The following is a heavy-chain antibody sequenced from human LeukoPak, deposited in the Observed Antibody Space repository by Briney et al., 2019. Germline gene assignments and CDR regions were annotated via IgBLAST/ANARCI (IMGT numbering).Heavy chain of an antibody. D-gene: IGHD2-2*01. J-gene: IGHJ3*02. CDR3: ARDIGYCSSTSCYFTDAFDI. CDR1: GYTFTSYG. Sequence: ASVKVSCKASGYTFTSYGISWVRQAPGQGLEWMGWISAYNGNTNYAQKLQGRVTMTTDTSTSTAYMELRSLRSDDTAVYYCARDIGYCSSTSCYFTDAFDIWGQGTMVTVSS. V-gene: IGHV1-18*01. CDR2: ISAYNGNT.